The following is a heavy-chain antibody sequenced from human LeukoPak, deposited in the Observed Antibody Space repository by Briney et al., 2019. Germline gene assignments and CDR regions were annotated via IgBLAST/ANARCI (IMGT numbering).Heavy chain of an antibody. CDR3: AKATGYLL. Sequence: GGSLRLSCAASGFTFSSYAMTWVRQAPGKGLQWVSAVSGSGAHTYYADSVKGRFTISRDNSRDTLYLQMNSLRAEDTAVYYCAKATGYLLWGQGTLVTVSS. D-gene: IGHD1-14*01. V-gene: IGHV3-23*01. CDR1: GFTFSSYA. CDR2: VSGSGAHT. J-gene: IGHJ4*02.